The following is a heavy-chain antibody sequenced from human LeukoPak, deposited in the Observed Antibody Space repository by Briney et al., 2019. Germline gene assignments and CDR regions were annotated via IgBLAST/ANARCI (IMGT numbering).Heavy chain of an antibody. CDR2: IQFDGTDK. CDR1: GFSFPNHA. D-gene: IGHD1-26*01. V-gene: IGHV3-30*02. CDR3: AKEGASTSGFDY. J-gene: IGHJ4*02. Sequence: GGSLRLSCAASGFSFPNHAMHWVRQAPGRGLEWVTFIQFDGTDKFYSDSVKGRFTISRDTSKNTLYLQMNSLRTDDTAVYYCAKEGASTSGFDYWGRGTLVTLSS.